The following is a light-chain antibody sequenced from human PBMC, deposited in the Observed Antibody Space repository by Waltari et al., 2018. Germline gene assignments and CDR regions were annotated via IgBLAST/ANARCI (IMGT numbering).Light chain of an antibody. CDR2: EVS. Sequence: QSALAQPASVSGSPGQSITISCSGTSSDVGAYNLVPWYQHHPGKAPKLTIFEVSARPSGISHRSSGSKSGNTASLTSSGLQAEDEADYYCCSYAGGATVLFGGGTKLTVL. CDR1: SSDVGAYNL. J-gene: IGLJ3*02. CDR3: CSYAGGATVL. V-gene: IGLV2-23*02.